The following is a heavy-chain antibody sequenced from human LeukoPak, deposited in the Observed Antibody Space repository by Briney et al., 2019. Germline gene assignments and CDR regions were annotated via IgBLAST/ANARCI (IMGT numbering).Heavy chain of an antibody. D-gene: IGHD6-13*01. CDR1: GFFFGDYS. CDR3: TSQLQLLTFFDY. V-gene: IGHV3-49*04. Sequence: GGSLRLSCTASGFFFGDYSMNWVRQAPGKGLEWVGFIRSEAYGGTTQYAASVKGRFTISRDDSKSIAYLQMNSLKTEDTAVYYCTSQLQLLTFFDYWGQGTLVTVSS. J-gene: IGHJ4*02. CDR2: IRSEAYGGTT.